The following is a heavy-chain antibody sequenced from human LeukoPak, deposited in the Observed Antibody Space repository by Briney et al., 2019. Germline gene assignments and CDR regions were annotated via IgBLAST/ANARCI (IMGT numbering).Heavy chain of an antibody. J-gene: IGHJ3*02. Sequence: GESLKISCNGSKDTFDNYWIGWVRQMPGKGLEWMGIIYPDDSDTRYSPSFQGQVTISADKSISTAYLQWSSLKASDTAMYYCARPGRLGGTDAFDIWGQGTMVTVSS. CDR1: KDTFDNYW. CDR3: ARPGRLGGTDAFDI. CDR2: IYPDDSDT. V-gene: IGHV5-51*01. D-gene: IGHD1-14*01.